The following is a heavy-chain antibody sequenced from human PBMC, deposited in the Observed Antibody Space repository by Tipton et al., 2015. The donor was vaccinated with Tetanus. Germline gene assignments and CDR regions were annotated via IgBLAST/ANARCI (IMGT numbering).Heavy chain of an antibody. CDR3: ARAHCTDGVCNFDF. V-gene: IGHV5-51*01. Sequence: QLVQSGGEVKKPGESLKISCKGSGYIFNNYWIGWVRQKPGKGLEWMGIIYPGDSDTRYSPSFQGQVTISVDKSINTAYLQWSSLKASVTSMFYCARAHCTDGVCNFDFWGQGALVTVAS. J-gene: IGHJ4*02. CDR1: GYIFNNYW. CDR2: IYPGDSDT. D-gene: IGHD2-8*01.